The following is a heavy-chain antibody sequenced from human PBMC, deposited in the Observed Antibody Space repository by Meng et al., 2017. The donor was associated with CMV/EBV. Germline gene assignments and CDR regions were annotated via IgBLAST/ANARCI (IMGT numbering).Heavy chain of an antibody. CDR1: GFTFSSYG. D-gene: IGHD3-22*01. CDR3: ARGGKLDYDSSGTRSYWFDP. J-gene: IGHJ5*02. V-gene: IGHV3-21*01. CDR2: ISSSSYI. Sequence: GESLKISCAASGFTFSSYGMHWVRQAPGKGLEWVSSISSSSYIYYADSVKGRFTISRDNAKNSLYLQMNSLRAEDTAVYYCARGGKLDYDSSGTRSYWFDPWGQGTLVTVSS.